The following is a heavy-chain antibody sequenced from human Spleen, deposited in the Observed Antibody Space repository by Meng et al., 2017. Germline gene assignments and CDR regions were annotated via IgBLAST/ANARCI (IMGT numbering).Heavy chain of an antibody. J-gene: IGHJ4*02. CDR2: IYYSGST. D-gene: IGHD3-3*01. Sequence: QGTLQESGPGLVRPSETLSLTCTVSGGSVSSGSYYWSWIRQPPGKGLEWIGYIYYSGSTNYNPSLKSRVTISVDTSKNQFSLKLSSVTAADTAVYYCARNDFWSGYFDYWGQGTLVTVSS. V-gene: IGHV4-61*01. CDR1: GGSVSSGSYY. CDR3: ARNDFWSGYFDY.